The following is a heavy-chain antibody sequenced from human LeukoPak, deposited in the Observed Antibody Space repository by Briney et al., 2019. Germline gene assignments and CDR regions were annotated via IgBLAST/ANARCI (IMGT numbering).Heavy chain of an antibody. J-gene: IGHJ5*02. CDR1: GGSINTFY. CDR2: ISYSVST. Sequence: KPSETLSLTCTVSGGSINTFYWSWFLQSPGKGLEWIGFISYSVSTNYDPSLKSRVTILLDTPKNQVSLKLSSVTAADTAVYYCASTARWLFFDPWGPGILVTVSS. V-gene: IGHV4-59*01. CDR3: ASTARWLFFDP. D-gene: IGHD3-22*01.